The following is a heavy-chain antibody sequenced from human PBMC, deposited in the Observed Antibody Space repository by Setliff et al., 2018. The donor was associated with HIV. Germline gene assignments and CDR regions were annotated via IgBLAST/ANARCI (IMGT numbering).Heavy chain of an antibody. J-gene: IGHJ6*03. CDR3: ARAPSPPYMDV. CDR2: IYYSGST. D-gene: IGHD6-6*01. CDR1: GGSISSYY. V-gene: IGHV4-59*12. Sequence: SETLSLTCTVSGGSISSYYWSWIRQPPGKGLEWIGYIYYSGSTNYNPSLKSRVTISVDTSKNQFSLKLSSVTAADTAVYYCARAPSPPYMDVWGKGTTVTVSS.